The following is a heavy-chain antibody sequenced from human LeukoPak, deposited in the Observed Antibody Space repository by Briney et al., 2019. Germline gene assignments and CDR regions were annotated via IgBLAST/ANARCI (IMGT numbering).Heavy chain of an antibody. J-gene: IGHJ5*02. Sequence: PGGSLRLSCAAPGFTFSSYSMNWVRQAPGKGLEWVSSISSSSSYIYYADSVKGRFTISRDNAKNSLYLQMNSLRAEDTAVYYCIAVAGQGTWFDPWGQGTLVTVSS. CDR3: IAVAGQGTWFDP. CDR1: GFTFSSYS. V-gene: IGHV3-21*01. D-gene: IGHD6-19*01. CDR2: ISSSSSYI.